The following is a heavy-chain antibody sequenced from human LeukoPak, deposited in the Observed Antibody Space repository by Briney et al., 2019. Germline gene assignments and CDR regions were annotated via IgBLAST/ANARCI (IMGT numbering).Heavy chain of an antibody. CDR3: TRPRTTYYDFWSGLNWFDP. Sequence: GGSLRPSCAASGFTFSGSAMHWVRQASGKGLEWVGRIRSKANSYATAYAASVKGRFTISRDDSKNTAYLQMNSLKTEDTAVYYCTRPRTTYYDFWSGLNWFDPWGQGTLVTVSS. CDR2: IRSKANSYAT. J-gene: IGHJ5*02. D-gene: IGHD3-3*01. CDR1: GFTFSGSA. V-gene: IGHV3-73*01.